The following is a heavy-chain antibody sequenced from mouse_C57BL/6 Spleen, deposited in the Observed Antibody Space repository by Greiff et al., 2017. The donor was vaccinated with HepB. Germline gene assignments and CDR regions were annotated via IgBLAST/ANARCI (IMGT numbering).Heavy chain of an antibody. D-gene: IGHD1-1*01. CDR2: ISSGSSTI. Sequence: DVQLQESGGGLVKPGGSLKLSCAASGFTFSDYGMHWVRQAPEKGLEWVAYISSGSSTIYYADTVKGRFTISRDNAKNTLFLQMTSLRSEDTAMYYCAMDYYGSIPFAYWGQGTLVTVSA. CDR1: GFTFSDYG. J-gene: IGHJ3*01. V-gene: IGHV5-17*01. CDR3: AMDYYGSIPFAY.